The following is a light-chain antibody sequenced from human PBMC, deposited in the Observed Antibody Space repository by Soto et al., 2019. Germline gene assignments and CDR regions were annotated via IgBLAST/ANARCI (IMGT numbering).Light chain of an antibody. J-gene: IGKJ1*01. Sequence: DIQMTQSPSTLSASVGDRVTLTCRASQSISSWLAWYQQKPGKAPKLLIYDASSLESGVPSRLSGSGSGTEFTLTIRSLQPDDFATYYCQQYNSYWTFGQGTKVDIK. CDR1: QSISSW. CDR2: DAS. V-gene: IGKV1-5*01. CDR3: QQYNSYWT.